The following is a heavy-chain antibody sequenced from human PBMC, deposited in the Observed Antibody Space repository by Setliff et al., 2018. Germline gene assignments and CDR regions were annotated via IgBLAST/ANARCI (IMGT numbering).Heavy chain of an antibody. J-gene: IGHJ6*04. CDR3: ARHALSFDSAWDV. V-gene: IGHV4-59*08. Sequence: SETLSLTCSVSGASITSYYWSWIRKPPGKGLEWIAYINNNGRIKYNPALKSRVTISLDTYKNQISLNLNSATAADTAVYYCARHALSFDSAWDVWGKGTTVTVSS. CDR2: INNNGRI. D-gene: IGHD3-9*01. CDR1: GASITSYY.